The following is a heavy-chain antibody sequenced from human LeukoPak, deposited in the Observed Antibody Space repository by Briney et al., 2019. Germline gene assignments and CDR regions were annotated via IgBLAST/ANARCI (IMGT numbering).Heavy chain of an antibody. J-gene: IGHJ5*02. CDR2: INPNSGGT. CDR1: GYTFTGYY. CDR3: ARDRFRELRRGWFDP. D-gene: IGHD1-26*01. V-gene: IGHV1-2*02. Sequence: ASVKVSCKASGYTFTGYYMHWVRQAPGQGLEWMGWINPNSGGTNYAQKFLGRVTMTRDTSISTAYMELSRLRSDDTAVYYCARDRFRELRRGWFDPWGQGTLVTVSS.